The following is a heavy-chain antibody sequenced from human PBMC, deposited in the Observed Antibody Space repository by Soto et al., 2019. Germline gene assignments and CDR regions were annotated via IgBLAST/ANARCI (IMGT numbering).Heavy chain of an antibody. Sequence: QVQLVQSGAEVKEPGSSVKVSCKASGGTSNNNANSWVRQSPGQGLECMGGIVPVFGTANYAQKFRGRVKITADESTRTLNMELSSLRSEDTAVYYCATLQGSGTYYDDDYWGQGTMVTVSS. CDR1: GGTSNNNA. CDR3: ATLQGSGTYYDDDY. J-gene: IGHJ4*02. V-gene: IGHV1-69*01. CDR2: IVPVFGTA. D-gene: IGHD3-10*01.